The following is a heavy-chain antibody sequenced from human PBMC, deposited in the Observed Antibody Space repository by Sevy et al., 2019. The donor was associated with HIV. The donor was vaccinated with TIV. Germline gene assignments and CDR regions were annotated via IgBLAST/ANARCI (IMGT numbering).Heavy chain of an antibody. D-gene: IGHD3-22*01. CDR1: GFTFGSYW. CDR3: ARGDYYDSSGYSSDAFDI. CDR2: IREDGRDT. Sequence: GGSLRLSCAASGFTFGSYWMSWVRQAPGKGLEWVGNIREDGRDTYYADPVKGRFTISRDKAKNSLYLQMNSLRADDTAVYYCARGDYYDSSGYSSDAFDIWGQGTLVTVSS. V-gene: IGHV3-7*04. J-gene: IGHJ3*02.